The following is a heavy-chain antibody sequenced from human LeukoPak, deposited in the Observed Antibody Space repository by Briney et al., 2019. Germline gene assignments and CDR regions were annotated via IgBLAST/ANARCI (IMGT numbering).Heavy chain of an antibody. J-gene: IGHJ4*02. Sequence: SETLSLTCAVYGGSFSGYYWSWIRQPPGKGLEWIGEINHSGSTNYNPSLKSRVTISVDTSKNQFSLKLSPVTAADTAVYYCASLAVAGKAYYFDYWGQGTLVTVPS. CDR3: ASLAVAGKAYYFDY. CDR1: GGSFSGYY. D-gene: IGHD6-19*01. CDR2: INHSGST. V-gene: IGHV4-34*01.